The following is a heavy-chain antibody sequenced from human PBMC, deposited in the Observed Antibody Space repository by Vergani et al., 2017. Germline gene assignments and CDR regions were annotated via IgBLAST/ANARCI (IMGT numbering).Heavy chain of an antibody. V-gene: IGHV5-51*01. Sequence: EVELVQSGPEMRKPGESLKISCKGSEYSFGNYWIGWVRQMPGKRLEWMGIIYPADSDTRYSPSFQGQVTISADKSISTAFLQWDSLKASDTALYYCARHTNYTDSWGQGTLVTVSS. CDR3: ARHTNYTDS. D-gene: IGHD5-24*01. CDR2: IYPADSDT. J-gene: IGHJ4*02. CDR1: EYSFGNYW.